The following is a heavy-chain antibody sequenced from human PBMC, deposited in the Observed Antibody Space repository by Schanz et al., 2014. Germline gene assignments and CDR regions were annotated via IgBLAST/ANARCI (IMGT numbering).Heavy chain of an antibody. CDR1: GFPFSDYF. Sequence: QVQLVDSGGGLVKPGGSLRLSCTASGFPFSDYFMAWIRQPPGRGLEWVSYIGNGGVTIYYADSVKGRFTISRDNSKNSLYLQMNSLRAEDTAVYYCAKGRFGELSAFDIWGRGTMVTGSS. CDR3: AKGRFGELSAFDI. D-gene: IGHD3-10*01. V-gene: IGHV3-11*01. J-gene: IGHJ3*02. CDR2: IGNGGVTI.